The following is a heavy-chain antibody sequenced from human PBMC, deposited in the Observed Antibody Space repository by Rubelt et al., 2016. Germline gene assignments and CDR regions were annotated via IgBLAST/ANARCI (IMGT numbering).Heavy chain of an antibody. V-gene: IGHV3-7*01. CDR3: ARDDRTSLPTDY. CDR2: IKQLGSEK. J-gene: IGHJ4*02. D-gene: IGHD1/OR15-1a*01. Sequence: GGSLRLSCVGSGFSFGSHWMSWVRQAPGKGLEWVASIKQLGSEKHYVDSVRARFTISRDDARSSLFLQMNSLRADDTAVYYCARDDRTSLPTDYWGQGTLVTVSS. CDR1: GFSFGSHW.